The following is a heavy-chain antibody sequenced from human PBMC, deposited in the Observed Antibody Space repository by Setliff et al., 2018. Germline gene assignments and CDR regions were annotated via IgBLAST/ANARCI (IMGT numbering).Heavy chain of an antibody. CDR2: IIPIFGTA. J-gene: IGHJ3*02. D-gene: IGHD6-19*01. V-gene: IGHV1-69*05. Sequence: SVKVSCKASGGTFSSYAISWVRQAPGQGLEWMGGIIPIFGTANYAQKFQGRVTITTDEFTSTAYMELSSLRSEDTAVYYCARGGLVEQWLVANGAFDIWGQGAMVTVSS. CDR1: GGTFSSYA. CDR3: ARGGLVEQWLVANGAFDI.